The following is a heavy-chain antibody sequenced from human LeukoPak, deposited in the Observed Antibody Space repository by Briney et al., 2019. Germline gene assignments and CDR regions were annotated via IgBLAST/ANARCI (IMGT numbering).Heavy chain of an antibody. CDR2: IWYDGSNK. J-gene: IGHJ4*02. CDR1: GFTFSSYG. CDR3: ARDPVMTTVTIGTYYFDY. V-gene: IGHV3-33*01. Sequence: GGSLRLSCAASGFTFSSYGMHWVRQAPGKGLEWVAVIWYDGSNKYYADSVKGRFTTSRDNSKNTLYLQMNSLRAEDTAVYYCARDPVMTTVTIGTYYFDYWGQGTLVTVSS. D-gene: IGHD4-17*01.